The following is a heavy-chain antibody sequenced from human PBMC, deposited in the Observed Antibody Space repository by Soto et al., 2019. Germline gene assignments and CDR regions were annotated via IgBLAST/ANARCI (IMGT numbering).Heavy chain of an antibody. V-gene: IGHV3-74*01. CDR2: ISGDGVTT. D-gene: IGHD3-3*01. Sequence: EVQLVESGGELLQRGGSLRLSCAASGFPFSSYWMHWVRHTPGKGLDWVARISGDGVTTYYADSVTGRFTVSRDNAKNTLPLQMSGLRAEDTAVYYCAREYYGRLSGNYTDYWGQGTLVSVSS. CDR1: GFPFSSYW. J-gene: IGHJ4*02. CDR3: AREYYGRLSGNYTDY.